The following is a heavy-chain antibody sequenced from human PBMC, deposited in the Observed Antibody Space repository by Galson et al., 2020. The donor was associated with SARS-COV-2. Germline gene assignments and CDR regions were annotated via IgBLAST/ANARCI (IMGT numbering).Heavy chain of an antibody. Sequence: SETLSLTCAVYGGSFSDYYWNWIRQSPGKGLEWIGEINHSGSTKSSPSLKSRVTIAVDTSKNQFSLKLTSMTAADTAVYYCARSRQDVTMIGVAITAYYHYRDVWSKGTTVTISS. V-gene: IGHV4-34*01. CDR2: INHSGST. J-gene: IGHJ6*03. CDR3: ARSRQDVTMIGVAITAYYHYRDV. D-gene: IGHD3-22*01. CDR1: GGSFSDYY.